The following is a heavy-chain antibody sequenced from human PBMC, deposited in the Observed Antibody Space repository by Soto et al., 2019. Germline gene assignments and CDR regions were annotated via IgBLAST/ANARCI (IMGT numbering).Heavy chain of an antibody. D-gene: IGHD5-12*01. CDR2: INPNSGGT. V-gene: IGHV1-2*02. Sequence: GXSVKVSFKASPYTFTGYYMHWVRQAPGQGLEWMGWINPNSGGTNYAQKFQGRVTMTRDTSISTAYMELSRLRSDDTAVYSCASYLGSGYDLYYYGMDVWGQGTKVTVYS. J-gene: IGHJ6*02. CDR3: ASYLGSGYDLYYYGMDV. CDR1: PYTFTGYY.